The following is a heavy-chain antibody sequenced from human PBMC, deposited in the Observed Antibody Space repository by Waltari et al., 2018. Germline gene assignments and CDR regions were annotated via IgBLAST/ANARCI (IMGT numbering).Heavy chain of an antibody. D-gene: IGHD3-10*01. CDR2: FDPEDGET. J-gene: IGHJ6*02. Sequence: QVQLVQSGAEVKKPGASVKVPCKVYGYTLTELSMHWVRQAPGKGLEWMGGFDPEDGETIYAQKFQGRVTMTEDTSTDTAYMELSSLRSEDTAVYYCATDTGGYYYYGMDVWGQGTTVTVSS. CDR3: ATDTGGYYYYGMDV. CDR1: GYTLTELS. V-gene: IGHV1-24*01.